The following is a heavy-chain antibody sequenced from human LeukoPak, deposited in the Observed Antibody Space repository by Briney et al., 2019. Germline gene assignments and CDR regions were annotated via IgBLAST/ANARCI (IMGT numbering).Heavy chain of an antibody. CDR1: GFTFDDYA. V-gene: IGHV3-9*01. J-gene: IGHJ4*02. CDR3: ARGLDY. Sequence: GGSLRLSCAASGFTFDDYAMHWVRQAPGKGLEWVSGISWNSGSIGYADSVKGRFTISRDNAKNSLYLQMNSLRSEDTAVYYCARGLDYWGQGTLVTVSS. CDR2: ISWNSGSI.